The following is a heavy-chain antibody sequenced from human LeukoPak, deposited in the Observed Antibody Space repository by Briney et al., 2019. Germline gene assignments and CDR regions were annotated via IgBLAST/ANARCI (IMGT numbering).Heavy chain of an antibody. CDR2: ISGSGGST. D-gene: IGHD3-10*01. J-gene: IGHJ4*02. CDR3: ARRGVVIRAVILLAFHNEAHYFDY. Sequence: PGGSLRLSCAASGFTFSSYAMSWVRQAPGKGLEWVSAISGSGGSTYYADSVKGRFTISRDNSKNTLYLQMNSLRAEDTAVYFCARRGVVIRAVILLAFHNEAHYFDYWGRGTLVTVSS. V-gene: IGHV3-23*01. CDR1: GFTFSSYA.